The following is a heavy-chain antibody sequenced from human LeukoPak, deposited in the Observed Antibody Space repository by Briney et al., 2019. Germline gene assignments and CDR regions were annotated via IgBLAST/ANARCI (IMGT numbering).Heavy chain of an antibody. CDR1: GFTFSSYS. CDR3: ARDYGDSAPDY. J-gene: IGHJ4*02. CDR2: MSGGSTYI. D-gene: IGHD7-27*01. Sequence: AGGSLRLSCAASGFTFSSYSMNWARQAPGMGLECVSSMSGGSTYISYADSVRGQFTISTDNAKTALYLQMNSLRAEDTAVYYCARDYGDSAPDYWGQGTLVTVSS. V-gene: IGHV3-21*01.